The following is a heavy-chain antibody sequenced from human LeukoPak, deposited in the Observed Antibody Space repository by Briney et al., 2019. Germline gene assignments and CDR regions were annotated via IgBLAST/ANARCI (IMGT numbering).Heavy chain of an antibody. CDR3: AKKNYCDG. J-gene: IGHJ4*02. CDR1: GFTFSSYW. Sequence: GGSLRLSCAASGFTFSSYWMNWARQAPGKGLEWVASINHNGNVNYYVDSVEGRFTISRDNAKNSLYLQMNSLRAEDTAVYYCAKKNYCDGWGQGTLVTVSS. V-gene: IGHV3-7*01. CDR2: INHNGNVN.